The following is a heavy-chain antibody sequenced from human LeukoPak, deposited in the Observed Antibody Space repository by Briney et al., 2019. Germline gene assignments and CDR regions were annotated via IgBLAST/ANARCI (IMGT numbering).Heavy chain of an antibody. CDR3: ARDRVPAALHFDY. V-gene: IGHV4-59*11. D-gene: IGHD2-2*01. CDR1: GGSISSHY. CDR2: IYYSGST. Sequence: NPSETLSLTCTVSGGSISSHYWSWIRQPPGKGLEWIGCIYYSGSTNYNPSLKSRITISVDTSKNQFSLKLSSVTAADTAVYYCARDRVPAALHFDYWGQGTLVTVSS. J-gene: IGHJ4*02.